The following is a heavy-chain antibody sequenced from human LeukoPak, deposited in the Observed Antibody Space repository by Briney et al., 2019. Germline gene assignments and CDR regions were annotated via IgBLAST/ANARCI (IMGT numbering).Heavy chain of an antibody. V-gene: IGHV3-23*01. Sequence: PGGSLRLSCAASGFTFDDYAMHWVRQAPGKGLEWVSAISGSGGSTYYADSVKGRFTISRDNSKNTLYLQMNSLRAEDTALYYCVKDRCDRTTCPEVWGQGTLVTVSS. CDR1: GFTFDDYA. CDR2: ISGSGGST. J-gene: IGHJ4*02. D-gene: IGHD1-14*01. CDR3: VKDRCDRTTCPEV.